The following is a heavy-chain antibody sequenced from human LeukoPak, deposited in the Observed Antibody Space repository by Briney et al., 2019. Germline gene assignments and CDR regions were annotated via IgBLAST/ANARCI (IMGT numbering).Heavy chain of an antibody. CDR2: IYSGGST. Sequence: GGSLRLSCAASGFTVSSNYMSWVRQAPGKGLEWVSVIYSGGSTYHADSVKGRFTISRDNSKNTLYLQMNSLRDEDTAVYHCARAPLVLQYRWWFDPWGQGTLVIVSS. D-gene: IGHD5-24*01. J-gene: IGHJ5*02. CDR1: GFTVSSNY. V-gene: IGHV3-66*01. CDR3: ARAPLVLQYRWWFDP.